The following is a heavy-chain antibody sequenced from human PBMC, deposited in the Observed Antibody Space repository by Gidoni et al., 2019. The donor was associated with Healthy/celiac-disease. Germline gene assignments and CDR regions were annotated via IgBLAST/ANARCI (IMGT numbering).Heavy chain of an antibody. CDR3: ARDLSSWGFSDI. V-gene: IGHV4-4*02. CDR1: VGSISSSNW. D-gene: IGHD6-13*01. Sequence: QVQLQESGPGLVKPSGTLALPCAVSVGSISSSNWWSWVRQPPGKGLEWIGEIYHSGSTNYNPSLKSRVTISVDKSKNQFSLKLSSVPAAATAVYYCARDLSSWGFSDIWGQGTMVTVSS. J-gene: IGHJ3*02. CDR2: IYHSGST.